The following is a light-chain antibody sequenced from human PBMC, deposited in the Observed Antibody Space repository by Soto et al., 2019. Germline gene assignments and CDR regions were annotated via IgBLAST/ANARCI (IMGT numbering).Light chain of an antibody. CDR3: CSFAGATIWV. CDR1: SNDVGSYDL. Sequence: QSALTQPASVSGSPGQSITISCTGTSNDVGSYDLVSWYQHHPGNAPKLMIFEVTKRPSGVSDRFSGSKSGNTASLTISGLQPEDECDYYCCSFAGATIWVFGGGTKLTVL. CDR2: EVT. V-gene: IGLV2-23*02. J-gene: IGLJ3*02.